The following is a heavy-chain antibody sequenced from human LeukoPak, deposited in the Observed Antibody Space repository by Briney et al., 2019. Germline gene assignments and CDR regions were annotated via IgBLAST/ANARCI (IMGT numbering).Heavy chain of an antibody. Sequence: SVKVSCKASGGTFSSYAISWVRQAPGQGLEWMGGIIPIFGTANYAQKFQGRVTITADESTSTAYMELSSLRSEDTAVYYCARGGDCSGGSCQSPDAFDIWGQGTMVTVSS. V-gene: IGHV1-69*13. CDR2: IIPIFGTA. CDR3: ARGGDCSGGSCQSPDAFDI. CDR1: GGTFSSYA. D-gene: IGHD2-15*01. J-gene: IGHJ3*02.